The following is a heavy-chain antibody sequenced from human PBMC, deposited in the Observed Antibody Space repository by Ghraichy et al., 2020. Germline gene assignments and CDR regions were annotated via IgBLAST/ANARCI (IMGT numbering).Heavy chain of an antibody. CDR2: IPPAGRVT. CDR1: GFPFSRAW. J-gene: IGHJ5*02. Sequence: GGSLRLSFSSSGFPFSRAWLPFVRQAPGKGLECVASIPPAGRVTYYVDSVKGRFTISRDNAQDSLSLQMHSLRGEETAVYYCARGEADPWGQGALVTVSS. CDR3: ARGEADP. V-gene: IGHV3-7*01.